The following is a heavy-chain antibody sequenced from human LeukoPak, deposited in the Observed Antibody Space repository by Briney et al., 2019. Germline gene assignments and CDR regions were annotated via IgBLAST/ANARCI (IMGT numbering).Heavy chain of an antibody. D-gene: IGHD4-17*01. J-gene: IGHJ5*02. CDR3: AGDGVQATVTNWFDP. Sequence: KPGGSLRLSCAASGFTFSSYSMNWVRQAPGKGLEWVSSISSSSSYIYYADSVKGRFTISRDNAKNSLYLQMNSLRAEDTAVYYCAGDGVQATVTNWFDPWGQGTLVTVSS. V-gene: IGHV3-21*01. CDR2: ISSSSSYI. CDR1: GFTFSSYS.